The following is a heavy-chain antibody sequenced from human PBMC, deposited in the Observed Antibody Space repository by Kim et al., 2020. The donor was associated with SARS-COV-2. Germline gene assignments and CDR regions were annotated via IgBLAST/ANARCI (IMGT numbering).Heavy chain of an antibody. CDR3: TTEDIVATIDY. J-gene: IGHJ4*02. Sequence: GGSLRLSCAASGFTFSNAWMSWVRQAPGKGLEWVGRIKSKTDGGTTDYAAPVKGRFTIPRDDSKNTLYLQMNSLKTEDTAVYYCTTEDIVATIDYWGQGTLVTVSS. CDR1: GFTFSNAW. V-gene: IGHV3-15*01. D-gene: IGHD5-12*01. CDR2: IKSKTDGGTT.